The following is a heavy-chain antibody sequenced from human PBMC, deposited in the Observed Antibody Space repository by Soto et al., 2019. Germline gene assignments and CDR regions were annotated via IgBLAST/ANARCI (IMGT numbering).Heavy chain of an antibody. V-gene: IGHV1-69*06. CDR2: IIPIFGTA. CDR1: GGTFSSYA. D-gene: IGHD2-2*02. Sequence: ASVKVSCKASGGTFSSYAISWVRQAPGQGLEWMGGIIPIFGTANYAQKFQGRVTITADKSTSTAYMELSSLRSEDTAVYYCARNMDCRSTSCSTYYYYGMDVWGQGTTVTVSS. CDR3: ARNMDCRSTSCSTYYYYGMDV. J-gene: IGHJ6*02.